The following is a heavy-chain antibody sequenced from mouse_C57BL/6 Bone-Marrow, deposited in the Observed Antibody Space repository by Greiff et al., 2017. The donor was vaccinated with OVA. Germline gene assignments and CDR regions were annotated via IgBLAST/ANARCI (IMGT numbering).Heavy chain of an antibody. D-gene: IGHD2-4*01. V-gene: IGHV2-6-1*01. CDR2: IWSDGST. J-gene: IGHJ3*01. CDR1: GFSLTSYG. CDR3: ARHLYDYGGGSWFAY. Sequence: VMLVESGPGLVAPSQSLSITCTVSGFSLTSYGVHWVRQPPGKGLEWLVVIWSDGSTTYNSALKSRLSISKDNSKSQVFLKMNSLQTDDTAMYYCARHLYDYGGGSWFAYWGQGTLVTVSA.